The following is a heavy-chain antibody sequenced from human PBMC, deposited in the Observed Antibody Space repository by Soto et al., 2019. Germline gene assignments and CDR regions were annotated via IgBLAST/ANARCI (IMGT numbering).Heavy chain of an antibody. J-gene: IGHJ6*02. D-gene: IGHD2-2*01. V-gene: IGHV4-31*03. CDR1: GGSISGGGSY. Sequence: SETLSLTCTVSGGSISGGGSYWSWIRQHPGKGLEWIGYIYYSGSTYYNPSLKSRVTISVDTSKNQFSLKLSSVTAADTAVYYCARIRQDIVVVPAVPSYSCYGMDVWGQGTTVTVSS. CDR3: ARIRQDIVVVPAVPSYSCYGMDV. CDR2: IYYSGST.